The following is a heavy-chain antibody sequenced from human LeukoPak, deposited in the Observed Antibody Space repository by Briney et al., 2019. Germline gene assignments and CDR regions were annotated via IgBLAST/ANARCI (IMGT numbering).Heavy chain of an antibody. CDR1: GFTFSRYG. J-gene: IGHJ4*02. Sequence: GGSLRLSCAASGFTFSRYGMHWVRQAPGKGLEWVAVISYDGSNKYYADSVKGRFTISRDNSKNTLYLQMNSLRAEDTAVYYCAKAQGANSSGWYNCYFDYWGQGTLVTVSS. CDR3: AKAQGANSSGWYNCYFDY. CDR2: ISYDGSNK. V-gene: IGHV3-30*18. D-gene: IGHD6-19*01.